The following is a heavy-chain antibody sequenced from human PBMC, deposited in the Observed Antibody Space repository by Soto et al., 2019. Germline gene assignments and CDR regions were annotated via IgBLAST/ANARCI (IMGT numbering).Heavy chain of an antibody. Sequence: PGGSLRLSCTASGFTFSSYGMHWVRQAPGKGLEWVGVISYDGSNKYYADSVKGRITLSRDNSKNMLYLQMNSLRAEDTAVYYCAKDFYPVVVVTYYFDYWGQGALVTVSS. J-gene: IGHJ4*02. CDR2: ISYDGSNK. V-gene: IGHV3-30*18. CDR3: AKDFYPVVVVTYYFDY. D-gene: IGHD2-15*01. CDR1: GFTFSSYG.